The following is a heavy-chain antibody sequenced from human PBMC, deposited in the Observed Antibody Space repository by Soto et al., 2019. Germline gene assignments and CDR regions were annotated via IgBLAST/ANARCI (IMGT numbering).Heavy chain of an antibody. CDR1: GFTFSSYA. D-gene: IGHD3-22*01. V-gene: IGHV3-30-3*01. J-gene: IGHJ3*02. CDR3: ARGGITMIVVAEGGDAFDI. Sequence: PGGSLRLSCAASGFTFSSYAMHWGRQAPGKGLEWVAVISYDGSNKYYADSVKGRFTISRDNSKNTLYLQMNSLRAEDTAVYYCARGGITMIVVAEGGDAFDIWGQGTMVTVSS. CDR2: ISYDGSNK.